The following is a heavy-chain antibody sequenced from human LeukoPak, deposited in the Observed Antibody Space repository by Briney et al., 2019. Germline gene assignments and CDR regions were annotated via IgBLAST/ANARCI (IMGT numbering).Heavy chain of an antibody. V-gene: IGHV3-21*01. CDR3: ARASSGWYWD. D-gene: IGHD6-19*01. CDR1: GFTFSSYS. CDR2: ISSSSSYI. Sequence: GGSLRLSCAASGFTFSSYSMNWVRQAPGKGLEWVSSISSSSSYIYYADSVKGRFTISRDNAKNSLYLQMNSLRAEDTAVHYCARASSGWYWDWGQGTLVTVSS. J-gene: IGHJ4*02.